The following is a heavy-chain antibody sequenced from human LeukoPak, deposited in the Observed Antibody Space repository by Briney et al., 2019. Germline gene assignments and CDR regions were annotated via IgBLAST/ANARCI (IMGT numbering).Heavy chain of an antibody. V-gene: IGHV3-11*04. J-gene: IGHJ1*01. CDR3: ARDDRKGFQH. CDR2: VSSSGSTI. CDR1: GFTFSTYA. Sequence: PGGSLRLSCAAYGFTFSTYAMSWIRQAPGKGLEWVSYVSSSGSTIYYADSVKGRFTISRDNAKNSLYLQMNSLRAEDTAVYYCARDDRKGFQHWGQGTLVTVSS.